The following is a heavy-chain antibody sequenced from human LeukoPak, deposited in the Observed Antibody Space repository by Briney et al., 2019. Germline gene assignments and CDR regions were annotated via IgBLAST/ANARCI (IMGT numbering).Heavy chain of an antibody. CDR1: GGSFSGYY. CDR3: ARVGGGATRYYYYYMDV. J-gene: IGHJ6*03. CDR2: IYYSGST. V-gene: IGHV4-34*01. D-gene: IGHD1-26*01. Sequence: SETLSLTCAVYGGSFSGYYWSWIRQPPGKGLEWIGSIYYSGSTYYNPSLKSRVTISVDTSKNQFSLKLSSVTAADTAVYYCARVGGGATRYYYYYMDVWGKGTTVTVSS.